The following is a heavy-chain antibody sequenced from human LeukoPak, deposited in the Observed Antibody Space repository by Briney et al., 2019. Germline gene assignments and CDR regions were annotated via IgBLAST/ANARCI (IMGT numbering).Heavy chain of an antibody. D-gene: IGHD3-22*01. CDR3: ARHYYYDSSGSRDAFDI. CDR2: IYTSGST. CDR1: GGSISYFY. Sequence: PSETLSLTCTVSGGSISYFYWSWIRQPAGKGLEWIGRIYTSGSTNYNPSLKSRVTMSVDTSKKQFSLKLSSVTAADTAVYYCARHYYYDSSGSRDAFDIWGQGTMVTVSS. J-gene: IGHJ3*02. V-gene: IGHV4-4*07.